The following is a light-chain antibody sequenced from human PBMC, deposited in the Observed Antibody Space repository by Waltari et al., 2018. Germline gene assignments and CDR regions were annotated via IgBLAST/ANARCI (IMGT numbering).Light chain of an antibody. CDR2: GAS. J-gene: IGKJ2*01. V-gene: IGKV3-20*01. CDR3: QQYGSSVLYT. Sequence: EVVLTQSPDTLSLSPGERVTLPCRASQSLTKRYLAWYQQKPGRAPRLLIYGASSRAADIPDRFSGSGSGTDFTLTISRLEPEEFAVYYCQQYGSSVLYTFGQGTKLEIK. CDR1: QSLTKRY.